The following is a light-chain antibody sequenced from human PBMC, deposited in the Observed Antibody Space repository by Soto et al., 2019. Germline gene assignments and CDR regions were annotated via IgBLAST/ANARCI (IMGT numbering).Light chain of an antibody. J-gene: IGKJ1*01. CDR2: DAS. CDR3: QQYNSYSPTWT. Sequence: DIQMTQSPSTLSASVGDRVTITCRASQSISSWLARYQQKPGKAPKLLIYDASSLESGVPSRFSGSGSGTEFTLTISSLQPDDFATYYCQQYNSYSPTWTFGQGTKVDIK. V-gene: IGKV1-5*01. CDR1: QSISSW.